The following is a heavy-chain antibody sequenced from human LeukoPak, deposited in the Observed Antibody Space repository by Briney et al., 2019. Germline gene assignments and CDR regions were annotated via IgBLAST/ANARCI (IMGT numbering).Heavy chain of an antibody. D-gene: IGHD5-18*01. CDR2: IDARSGIT. J-gene: IGHJ4*02. Sequence: GGSLRLSCAASGFTFTIFGFNWVRQAPGKVPEWVSYIDARSGITYYADSVQGRFTISRDNAQESVFLQMNSLRADDTAVYYCAKDRDTAMVRGTNFDYWGQGTLVTVSS. CDR3: AKDRDTAMVRGTNFDY. CDR1: GFTFTIFG. V-gene: IGHV3-48*01.